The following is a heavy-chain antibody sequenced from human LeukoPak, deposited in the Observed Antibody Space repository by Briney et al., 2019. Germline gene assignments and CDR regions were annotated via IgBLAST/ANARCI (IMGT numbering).Heavy chain of an antibody. D-gene: IGHD6-13*01. Sequence: GGSLRLSCAASGFTFDDYAMHWVRQAPGKGLEWVSGIGWNSGTIDYADSVKGRFTISRDNAKNSLYLQVNSLRAEDTALYYCAKDGRVSSRSYWGYLDHWGQGTLVTVSS. CDR1: GFTFDDYA. J-gene: IGHJ4*02. V-gene: IGHV3-9*01. CDR2: IGWNSGTI. CDR3: AKDGRVSSRSYWGYLDH.